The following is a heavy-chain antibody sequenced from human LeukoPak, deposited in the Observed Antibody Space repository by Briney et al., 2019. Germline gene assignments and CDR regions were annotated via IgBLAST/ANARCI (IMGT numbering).Heavy chain of an antibody. CDR1: GYTFTSYY. CDR3: ARRGHDGQNDY. CDR2: ISPNSGAT. J-gene: IGHJ4*02. Sequence: GASVKVSCKASGYTFTSYYMHWVRQAPGQGLEWMGRISPNSGATNYAQKFQGRVTMTSDTSISTAYMELSSLTSDDTAVYYCARRGHDGQNDYWGQGTLVTVSS. V-gene: IGHV1-2*06.